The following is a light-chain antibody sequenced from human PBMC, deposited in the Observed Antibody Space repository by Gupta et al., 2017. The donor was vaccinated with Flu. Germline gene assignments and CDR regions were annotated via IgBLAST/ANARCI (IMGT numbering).Light chain of an antibody. V-gene: IGKV3-20*01. CDR3: QQYGSSPPWT. Sequence: EGATLSRRASQSVSNYLAWYQQRPGQAPRLLIYGASSRATGIPDRFSGSGSGTDFTLTISRLEPEDFAMYYCQQYGSSPPWTFGQGTKVDIK. CDR1: QSVSNY. J-gene: IGKJ1*01. CDR2: GAS.